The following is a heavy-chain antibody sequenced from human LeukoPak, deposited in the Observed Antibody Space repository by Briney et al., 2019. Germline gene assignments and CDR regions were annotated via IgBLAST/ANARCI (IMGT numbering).Heavy chain of an antibody. CDR3: ARENFYYYGMDV. CDR1: GFTFSDHY. J-gene: IGHJ6*02. CDR2: TRNKANSYTT. Sequence: GGSLRLSCAASGFTFSDHYMDWVRQAPGKGLEWVGRTRNKANSYTTEYAASVKGRFTISRDDSKNSLYLQMNSLKTEDTAVYYCARENFYYYGMDVWGQGTTVTVSS. V-gene: IGHV3-72*01.